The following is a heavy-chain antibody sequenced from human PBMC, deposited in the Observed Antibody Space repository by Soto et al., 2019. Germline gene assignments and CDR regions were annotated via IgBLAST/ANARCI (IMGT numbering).Heavy chain of an antibody. CDR3: ARPFYDWGGGFDI. V-gene: IGHV4-30-2*01. J-gene: IGHJ3*02. CDR1: GGSLITGGYA. D-gene: IGHD3-16*01. Sequence: QLQLQESGSGLVKPSQTLSLTCAVSGGSLITGGYAWSWIRQPPGKGLEWIGYIYHSGSTYYNPSLKRRVTISVDRSNNQFSLKLTSVTAADTAVYYCARPFYDWGGGFDIWGQGTVVTVSS. CDR2: IYHSGST.